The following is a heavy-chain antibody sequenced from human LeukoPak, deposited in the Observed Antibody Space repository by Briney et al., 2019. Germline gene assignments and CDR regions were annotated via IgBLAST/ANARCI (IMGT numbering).Heavy chain of an antibody. D-gene: IGHD1-1*01. V-gene: IGHV4-59*01. CDR3: AVTPIQANYFDY. CDR2: IYYSGST. CDR1: GGPISSYY. Sequence: SETLSLTCTVSGGPISSYYWSWIRQPPGKGLEWIGYIYYSGSTNYNPSLKSRVTISVDTSKNQFSLKLSSVTAADTAVYYCAVTPIQANYFDYWGQGTLVTVSS. J-gene: IGHJ4*02.